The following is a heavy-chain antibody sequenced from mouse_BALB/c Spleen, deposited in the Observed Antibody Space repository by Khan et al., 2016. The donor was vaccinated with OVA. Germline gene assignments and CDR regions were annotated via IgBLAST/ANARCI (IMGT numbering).Heavy chain of an antibody. D-gene: IGHD1-1*01. CDR1: GYSITSDYA. J-gene: IGHJ2*01. CDR3: ARVYGGDFDY. Sequence: EVELVESGPGLVKPSQTLSLICTVIGYSITSDYAWNWIRQFPGNKLEWMGFISYSGNTNYNPSLKSRISITRDTSKNQFFLHLNSVTTEDTATYYCARVYGGDFDYWGQGTTLTVSS. V-gene: IGHV3-2*02. CDR2: ISYSGNT.